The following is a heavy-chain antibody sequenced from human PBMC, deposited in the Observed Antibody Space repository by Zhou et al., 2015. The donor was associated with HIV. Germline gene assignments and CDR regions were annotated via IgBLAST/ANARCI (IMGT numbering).Heavy chain of an antibody. CDR2: IIPIFGTA. V-gene: IGHV1-69*12. CDR3: ARWIVVVPAAISWTRRGWFDP. D-gene: IGHD2-2*02. CDR1: GGTFSSYA. J-gene: IGHJ5*02. Sequence: QVQLVQSGAEVKKPGSSVKVSCKASGGTFSSYAISWVRQAPGQGLEWMGGIIPIFGTANYAQKFQGRVTITADESTSTAYMELSSLRSEDTAVYYCARWIVVVPAAISWTRRGWFDPGAREPWSPSPQ.